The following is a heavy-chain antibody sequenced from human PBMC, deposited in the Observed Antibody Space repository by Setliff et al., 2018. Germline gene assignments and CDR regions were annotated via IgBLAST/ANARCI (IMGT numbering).Heavy chain of an antibody. CDR2: IFHSGST. V-gene: IGHV4-38-2*02. J-gene: IGHJ4*02. CDR1: GYSISSGYY. D-gene: IGHD2-15*01. Sequence: SETLSLTCTVSGYSISSGYYWGWIRRPPGKGLEWIGSIFHSGSTFYSPSLKRRVTISEDMSKNQFFLKLSSVTAADTAVYYCAREGRYCSGDTCYFSHLYYFDYWGQGTLVTVSS. CDR3: AREGRYCSGDTCYFSHLYYFDY.